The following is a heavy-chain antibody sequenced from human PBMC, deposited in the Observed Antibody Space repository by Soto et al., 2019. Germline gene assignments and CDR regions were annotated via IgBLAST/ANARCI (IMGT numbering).Heavy chain of an antibody. CDR2: ISGSGGST. Sequence: EVQLLEPGGGLVQPGGSLRLSCAASGFTFSSYAMSWVRQAPGKGLEWVSAISGSGGSTYYADSVKGRFTISRDNSKNTLYLQMNSLRAEDTAVYYCAKDLGYCSSTSCYVSAFDIWGQGTMVTVSS. CDR1: GFTFSSYA. CDR3: AKDLGYCSSTSCYVSAFDI. J-gene: IGHJ3*02. D-gene: IGHD2-2*03. V-gene: IGHV3-23*01.